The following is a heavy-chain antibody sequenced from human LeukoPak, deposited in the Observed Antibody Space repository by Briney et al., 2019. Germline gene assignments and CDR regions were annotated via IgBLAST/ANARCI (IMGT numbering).Heavy chain of an antibody. D-gene: IGHD3-3*01. CDR1: GGTFSSYA. CDR2: IIPIFGTA. V-gene: IGHV1-69*13. Sequence: AASVTVSCKASGGTFSSYAISWVRQAPGQGLEWMGGIIPIFGTANYAQKFQGRVTITADESTSTAYMELSSLRSEDTAVYYCARARMFRSGYYVVWFDPWGQGTLVTVSS. J-gene: IGHJ5*02. CDR3: ARARMFRSGYYVVWFDP.